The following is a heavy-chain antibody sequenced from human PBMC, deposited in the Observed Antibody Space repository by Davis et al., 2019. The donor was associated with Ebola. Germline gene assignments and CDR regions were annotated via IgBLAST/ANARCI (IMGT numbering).Heavy chain of an antibody. CDR1: GGSISSSNW. J-gene: IGHJ4*02. CDR3: ARGKDGYNIY. V-gene: IGHV4-4*02. D-gene: IGHD5-24*01. CDR2: IYNSGST. Sequence: SETLSLTCAVSGGSISSSNWWSWVRQPPGKGLECIGYIYNSGSTTYNPSLKSRVTISVDTSKNQFSLKVSSVTAADTAVYYCARGKDGYNIYWGQGTLVTVSS.